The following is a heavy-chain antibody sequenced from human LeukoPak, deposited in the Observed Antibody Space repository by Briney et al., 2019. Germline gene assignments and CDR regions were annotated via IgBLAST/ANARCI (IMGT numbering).Heavy chain of an antibody. CDR1: GFTFSDYY. V-gene: IGHV3-11*04. D-gene: IGHD6-13*01. J-gene: IGHJ4*02. CDR2: ISSSGSTI. CDR3: TRAKSSSRYSPVY. Sequence: PGGSLRLSCAASGFTFSDYYMSWIRQAPGKGLEWVSHISSSGSTIYYADSVKGRFTISRDKAKNSLYQQKNSSRAEDTAVYYYTRAKSSSRYSPVYWVQGTIVTVSS.